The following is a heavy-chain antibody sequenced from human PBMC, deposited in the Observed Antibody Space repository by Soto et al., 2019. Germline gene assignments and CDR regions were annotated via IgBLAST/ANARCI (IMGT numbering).Heavy chain of an antibody. V-gene: IGHV4-34*01. J-gene: IGHJ6*02. D-gene: IGHD6-19*01. CDR2: INPGGST. CDR1: GGPFNGFY. Sequence: PSETLSLTCGVFGGPFNGFYWSWIRQPPGKGLEWIGEINPGGSTHYNPSLRSRLTLTADTSRNQFSLRLSSVSAADTAVYYCTRLRWLQPPTRPVHYYYGIDVWGPGTTVTVSS. CDR3: TRLRWLQPPTRPVHYYYGIDV.